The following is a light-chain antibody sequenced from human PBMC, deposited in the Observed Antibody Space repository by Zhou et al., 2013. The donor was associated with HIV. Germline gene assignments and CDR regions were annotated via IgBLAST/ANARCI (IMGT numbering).Light chain of an antibody. CDR3: QQFNSFC. CDR2: DAS. Sequence: AIQLTQSPSSLSASVGDRVTITCRASQGISSALAWYQQKPGKAPKLLIYDASSLESGVPSRFSGSGSGTDFTLTISSLQPEDFATYYCQQFNSFCFGGRDQGGDQT. CDR1: QGISSA. J-gene: IGKJ4*01. V-gene: IGKV1-13*02.